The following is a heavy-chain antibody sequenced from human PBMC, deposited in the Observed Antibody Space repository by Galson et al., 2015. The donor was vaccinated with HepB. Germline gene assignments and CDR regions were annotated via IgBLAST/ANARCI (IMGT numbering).Heavy chain of an antibody. V-gene: IGHV1-18*01. CDR2: ISVYSGNR. J-gene: IGHJ5*02. Sequence: SFGISWVRQAPGQGLEWMGSISVYSGNRKYAQKFQDKVTMTTDTSTTTAYLELSSLRSDDTAVYYCARFSTAFYWFDPWGQGTLVIVSS. CDR1: SFG. D-gene: IGHD2/OR15-2a*01. CDR3: ARFSTAFYWFDP.